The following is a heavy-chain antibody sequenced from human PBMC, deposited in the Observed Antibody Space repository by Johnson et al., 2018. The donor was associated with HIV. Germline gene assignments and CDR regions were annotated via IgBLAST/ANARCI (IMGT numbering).Heavy chain of an antibody. CDR3: AKETRDSRSAFDI. Sequence: QVQVVESGGGVVQPERSLRLSCAASGFTFSTYAMHWVRQAPGKGLEWVACISYDGRNKHYAGSVKGRFTISRDNAKKSLYLQMNSLRAEDTAVYYCAKETRDSRSAFDIWGQGTMVTVSS. J-gene: IGHJ3*02. CDR2: ISYDGRNK. D-gene: IGHD3-22*01. V-gene: IGHV3-30*04. CDR1: GFTFSTYA.